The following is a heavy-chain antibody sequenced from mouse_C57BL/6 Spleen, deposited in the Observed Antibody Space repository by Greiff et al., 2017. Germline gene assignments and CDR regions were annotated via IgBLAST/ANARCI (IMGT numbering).Heavy chain of an antibody. CDR1: GYTFTSYW. CDR2: IDPSDSYT. J-gene: IGHJ3*01. CDR3: ARAVTTSAWFAY. D-gene: IGHD2-1*01. Sequence: QVQLQQPGAELVMPGASVKLSCKASGYTFTSYWMHWVKQRPGQGLEWIGEIDPSDSYTNYNQKFKGKSTLTVDKSSSPAYMQLSSLTSEDSAVYYCARAVTTSAWFAYWGQGTLVTVSA. V-gene: IGHV1-69*01.